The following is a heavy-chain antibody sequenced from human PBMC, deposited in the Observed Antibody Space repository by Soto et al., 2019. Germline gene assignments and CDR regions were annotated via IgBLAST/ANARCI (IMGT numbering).Heavy chain of an antibody. Sequence: EVQLLESGGGLVQPGGSLRLSCAASGFTFSSYAMSWVRQAPGKGLEWVAGISGSGGSTYYADSAKGRFTISRDNSKNTLYLQMNSLRAEDTAVYYCARNEYQLQSYDYWGQGTLVTVSS. CDR3: ARNEYQLQSYDY. J-gene: IGHJ4*02. CDR2: ISGSGGST. CDR1: GFTFSSYA. V-gene: IGHV3-23*01. D-gene: IGHD2-2*01.